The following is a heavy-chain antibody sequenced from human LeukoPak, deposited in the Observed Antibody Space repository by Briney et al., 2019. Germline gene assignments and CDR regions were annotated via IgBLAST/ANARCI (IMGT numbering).Heavy chain of an antibody. J-gene: IGHJ5*02. D-gene: IGHD3-3*01. CDR2: INRSGRA. CDR3: ARHKIVITMLGVHRWFDP. V-gene: IGHV4-34*01. CDR1: GDSFSGYY. Sequence: SETLSLTCAVYGDSFSGYYWSWIRQPPGKGLEWIGDINRSGRAVYNTSLKSRVIISVDTSKNQFSLKVSSVTAADTAVYYCARHKIVITMLGVHRWFDPWGQGTLVAVSS.